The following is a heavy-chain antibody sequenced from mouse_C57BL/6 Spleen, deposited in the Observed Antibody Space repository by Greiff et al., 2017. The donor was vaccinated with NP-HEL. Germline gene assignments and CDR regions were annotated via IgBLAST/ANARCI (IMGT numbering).Heavy chain of an antibody. J-gene: IGHJ4*01. D-gene: IGHD5-1*01. CDR3: ARHDALPEYGYGMDY. CDR1: GFSLTSSG. CDR2: IWSEGST. Sequence: QVQLKESGPGLVAPSQSLSITCTVSGFSLTSSGVHWVRQPPGKGLEWLVVIWSEGSTTYNSALKSRLSIIKDNSKSQVFLKMKSHQTDVTAMYYCARHDALPEYGYGMDYWGQGTSVTVSS. V-gene: IGHV2-6-1*01.